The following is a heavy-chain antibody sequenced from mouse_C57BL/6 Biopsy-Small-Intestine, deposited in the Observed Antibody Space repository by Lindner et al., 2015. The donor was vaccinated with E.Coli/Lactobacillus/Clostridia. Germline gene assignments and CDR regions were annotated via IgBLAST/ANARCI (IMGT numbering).Heavy chain of an antibody. Sequence: VQLQESGAELVRPGASVKLSCTASGFNIKDDYMHWVKQRPEQGLEWFGWIDPENGDTEYASKFQGKATITADTSSNTAYLQLSSLTSEDTAVYYCTTPDSSGYHYFDYWGQGTTLTVSS. J-gene: IGHJ2*01. CDR3: TTPDSSGYHYFDY. CDR2: IDPENGDT. CDR1: GFNIKDDY. D-gene: IGHD3-2*02. V-gene: IGHV14-4*01.